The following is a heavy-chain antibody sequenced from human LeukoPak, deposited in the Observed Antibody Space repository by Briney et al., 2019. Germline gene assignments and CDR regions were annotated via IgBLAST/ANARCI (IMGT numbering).Heavy chain of an antibody. CDR2: IASDGSHT. CDR3: ARERQDTVIHSGAFDI. V-gene: IGHV3-30-3*01. J-gene: IGHJ3*02. Sequence: PGGSLRLSCAASGFSFSTHKMNWVRQAPGKGLEWVADIASDGSHTFYVESVKGRFTISRDNSKNTLYLQMNSLGPEDTAVYFCARERQDTVIHSGAFDIWGQGTMVTVSS. CDR1: GFSFSTHK. D-gene: IGHD2-21*02.